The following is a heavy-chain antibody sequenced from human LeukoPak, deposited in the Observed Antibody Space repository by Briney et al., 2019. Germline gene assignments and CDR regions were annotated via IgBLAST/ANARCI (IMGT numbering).Heavy chain of an antibody. D-gene: IGHD3-22*01. Sequence: GGSLRLSCAASGFTFSSYGMHWVRQAPGKGLEWVAFIRYDGSNKYYADSVKGRFTISRDNSKNTLYLQMNSLRAEDTAVYYCARDEYYDSSGYLGYWGQGTLVTVSS. CDR3: ARDEYYDSSGYLGY. J-gene: IGHJ4*02. CDR2: IRYDGSNK. V-gene: IGHV3-30*02. CDR1: GFTFSSYG.